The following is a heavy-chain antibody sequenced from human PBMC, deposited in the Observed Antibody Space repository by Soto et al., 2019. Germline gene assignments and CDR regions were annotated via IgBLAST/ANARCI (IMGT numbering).Heavy chain of an antibody. CDR2: INHSGST. V-gene: IGHV4-34*01. CDR3: AKYRRTDAEGYSFDY. CDR1: GGSFSGYY. Sequence: SKTLSLTCAVYGGSFSGYYWSWIRQPPGKGLEWIGEINHSGSTNYNPSLKSRVTISVDTSKNQFSLELNSVSAADTAVYFCAKYRRTDAEGYSFDYWGQGALVTVSS. D-gene: IGHD2-15*01. J-gene: IGHJ4*02.